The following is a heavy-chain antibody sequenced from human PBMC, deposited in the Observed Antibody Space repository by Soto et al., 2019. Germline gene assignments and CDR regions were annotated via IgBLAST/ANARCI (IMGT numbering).Heavy chain of an antibody. CDR2: ISYDGST. V-gene: IGHV3-30*14. CDR3: AREARFLEWASYYMDV. J-gene: IGHJ6*03. CDR1: GFTFSSYA. Sequence: GGSLRLSCAASGFTFSSYAMHWVRQAPGKGLEWVAVISYDGSTYYADSVKGRFTISRHNSKNTLYLQMNSLRAEDTAVYYCAREARFLEWASYYMDVWGKGTTVTVSS. D-gene: IGHD3-3*01.